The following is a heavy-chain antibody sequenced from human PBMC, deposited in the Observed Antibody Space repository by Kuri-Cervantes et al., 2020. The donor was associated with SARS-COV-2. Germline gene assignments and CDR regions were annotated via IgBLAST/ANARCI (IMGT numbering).Heavy chain of an antibody. CDR1: GFTFSSYG. V-gene: IGHV3-33*08. J-gene: IGHJ6*02. CDR2: IWSDGSNK. D-gene: IGHD2-2*01. Sequence: GGSLRLSCAASGFTFSSYGMHWVRQAPGKGLEWVAVIWSDGSNKYYADSVKGRFTISRDNSKNTLYLQMNSLRAEDTAVYYCARDLGYCSSTSCRYGMDVWGQGTTVTVSS. CDR3: ARDLGYCSSTSCRYGMDV.